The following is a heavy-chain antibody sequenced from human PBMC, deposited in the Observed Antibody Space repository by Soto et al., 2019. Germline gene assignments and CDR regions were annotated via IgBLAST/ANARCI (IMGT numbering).Heavy chain of an antibody. J-gene: IGHJ6*02. CDR1: GFTFSSYS. D-gene: IGHD3-10*01. V-gene: IGHV3-21*01. CDR2: ISSSSSYI. CDR3: ARASVYYGSGSYLSYYGMDV. Sequence: EVQLVESGGGLVKPGGSLRLSCAASGFTFSSYSMNWVRQAPGKGLEWVSSISSSSSYIYYADSVKGRFTISRDNAKNSLYLQMNSLRAEDTAVYYCARASVYYGSGSYLSYYGMDVWGQGTTVTVSS.